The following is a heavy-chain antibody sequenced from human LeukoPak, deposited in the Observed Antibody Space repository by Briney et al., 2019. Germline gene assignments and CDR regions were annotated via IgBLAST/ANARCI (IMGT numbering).Heavy chain of an antibody. Sequence: GGSLRLSCAASGFTFSSYSMNWVRQAPGKGLGWVSYISSGRSSIYYADSVKGRFTVSRDNAKDSLYLQMNSLRDEDTAVYYCARGSIVGASLFDYWGQGTLVTVSS. CDR1: GFTFSSYS. D-gene: IGHD1-26*01. J-gene: IGHJ4*02. CDR2: ISSGRSSI. CDR3: ARGSIVGASLFDY. V-gene: IGHV3-48*02.